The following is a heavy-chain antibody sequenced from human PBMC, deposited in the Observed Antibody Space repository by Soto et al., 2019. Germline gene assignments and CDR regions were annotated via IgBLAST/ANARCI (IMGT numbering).Heavy chain of an antibody. V-gene: IGHV1-69*13. CDR1: GGTFSSYA. CDR3: ARAQHIVVVTAHNWFDP. CDR2: IIPIFGTA. Sequence: ASVKVSCKASGGTFSSYAISWVRQAPGQGLEWMGGIIPIFGTANYAQKFQDRVTITADESTSTAYMELSSLRSEDTAVYYCARAQHIVVVTAHNWFDPWGQGTLGTVSS. J-gene: IGHJ5*02. D-gene: IGHD2-21*02.